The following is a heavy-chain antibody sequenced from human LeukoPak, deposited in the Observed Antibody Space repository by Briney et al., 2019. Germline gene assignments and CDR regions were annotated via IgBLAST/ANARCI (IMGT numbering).Heavy chain of an antibody. V-gene: IGHV3-21*01. CDR2: ISSSSYI. Sequence: KPGGSLTLSCAASGFTFSSYSMNWVRQAPGKGLEWVSSISSSSYIYYADSVKGRFTISRDNAMNSLYLQMNSLRAEDTAVYYCAREPTVTRTYSGSYYAFDYWGQGTLVTVSS. CDR1: GFTFSSYS. CDR3: AREPTVTRTYSGSYYAFDY. D-gene: IGHD1-26*01. J-gene: IGHJ4*02.